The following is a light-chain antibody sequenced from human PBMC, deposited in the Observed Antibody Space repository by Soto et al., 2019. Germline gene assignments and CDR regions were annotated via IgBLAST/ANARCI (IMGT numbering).Light chain of an antibody. CDR2: EGS. Sequence: QSALTQPASVSGSPGQSITISCTGTSSDVGSYNLVSWYQQHPGKAPKLMIYEGSKRPSGVSNRFSGSKSDNTASLTISGLQAEDEADYYCCSYAGRDYVFGTGTKLTVL. V-gene: IGLV2-23*01. CDR3: CSYAGRDYV. CDR1: SSDVGSYNL. J-gene: IGLJ1*01.